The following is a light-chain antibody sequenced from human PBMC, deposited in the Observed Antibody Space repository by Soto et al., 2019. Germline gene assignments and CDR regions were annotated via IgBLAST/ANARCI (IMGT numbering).Light chain of an antibody. CDR2: AAS. V-gene: IGKV1-9*01. J-gene: IGKJ5*01. CDR3: QRLNSYPLT. Sequence: DIQLTQSPSFLSASVGDRVTITCRASQGISSYLAWYQQKPGKAPKLLIYAASTLQSGVPSRFSGSGSGTEFTLTISSLQPEYFATYYCQRLNSYPLTSGQGTRLEI. CDR1: QGISSY.